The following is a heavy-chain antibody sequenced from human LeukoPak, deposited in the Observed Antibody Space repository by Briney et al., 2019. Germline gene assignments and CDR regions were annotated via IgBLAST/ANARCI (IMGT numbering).Heavy chain of an antibody. CDR1: GFTVSSNY. Sequence: GGSLILSCAASGFTVSSNYMSWVRQAPGKGLEWVSVIYSGGSTYYADSVKGRFTISRDNSKNTLYLQMNSLRAEDTAVYYCARDDFWSGYYRYDPWGQGTLVTVSS. CDR3: ARDDFWSGYYRYDP. J-gene: IGHJ5*02. CDR2: IYSGGST. D-gene: IGHD3-3*01. V-gene: IGHV3-66*02.